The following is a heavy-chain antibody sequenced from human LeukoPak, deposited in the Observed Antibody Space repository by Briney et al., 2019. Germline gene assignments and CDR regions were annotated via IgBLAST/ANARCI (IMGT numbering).Heavy chain of an antibody. Sequence: ASVKVSCKASGYTFTSYYMHWVRQAPGQGLEWMGIINHSGGSTTYAQKFQGRVTMTRDTSTSTVYMELSSLRSEDTAVYYCARDYRIAAAGTWVFDYWGQGTLVTVSS. D-gene: IGHD6-13*01. V-gene: IGHV1-46*01. CDR3: ARDYRIAAAGTWVFDY. J-gene: IGHJ4*02. CDR2: INHSGGST. CDR1: GYTFTSYY.